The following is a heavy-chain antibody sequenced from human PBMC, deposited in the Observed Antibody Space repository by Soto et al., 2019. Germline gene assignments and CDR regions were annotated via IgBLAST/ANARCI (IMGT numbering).Heavy chain of an antibody. CDR3: ASRHDSSDY. V-gene: IGHV1-69*02. J-gene: IGHJ4*02. CDR1: GGTFSSYT. CDR2: IIPILGIA. Sequence: QVQLVQSGAEVKKPGSSVKVSYKASGGTFSSYTISWVRQAPGQGLEWMGRIIPILGIANYAQKFQGRVTIHADKATSSAYMELSSLRSEDTAVYYCASRHDSSDYWGQGTLVTVSS. D-gene: IGHD3-22*01.